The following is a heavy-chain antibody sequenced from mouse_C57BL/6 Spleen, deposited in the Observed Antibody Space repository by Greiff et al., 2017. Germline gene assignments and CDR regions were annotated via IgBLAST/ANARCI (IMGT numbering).Heavy chain of an antibody. J-gene: IGHJ2*01. CDR3: ARGRYGSSYFDY. Sequence: QVQLQQPGAELVRPGSSVKLSCTASGYTFTSYWMHWVKQRPLQGLEWIGNIDPSDSETHSNHKFKDKATLTVDKSASTAYMQLSSLTSEDSTVDYGARGRYGSSYFDYWGQGTTLTVSS. CDR1: GYTFTSYW. D-gene: IGHD1-1*01. V-gene: IGHV1-52*01. CDR2: IDPSDSET.